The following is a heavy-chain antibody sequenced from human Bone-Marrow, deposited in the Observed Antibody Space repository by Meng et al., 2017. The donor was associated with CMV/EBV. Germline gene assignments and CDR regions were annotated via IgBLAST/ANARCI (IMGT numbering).Heavy chain of an antibody. D-gene: IGHD2-2*01. CDR1: GFTFSTYS. V-gene: IGHV3-21*01. J-gene: IGHJ6*02. CDR2: ISSSSYCI. CDR3: VRVKGVVPAARMDV. Sequence: GGSLRLSCAATGFTFSTYSMNWVRQAPGKGLEWVSSISSSSYCIYYADSVKGRFAISRDNAKNSLYLQMNSLRAEDTAVYYCVRVKGVVPAARMDVWGQGTTVTVSS.